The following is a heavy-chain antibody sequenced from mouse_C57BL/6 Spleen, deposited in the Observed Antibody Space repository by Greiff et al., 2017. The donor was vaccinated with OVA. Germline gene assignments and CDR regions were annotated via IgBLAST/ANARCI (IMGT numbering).Heavy chain of an antibody. D-gene: IGHD2-4*01. CDR1: GYTFTSYW. CDR3: ARHDYDYAMDY. V-gene: IGHV1-61*01. J-gene: IGHJ4*01. CDR2: IYPSDSET. Sequence: QVQLQQPGAELVRPGSSVKLSCKASGYTFTSYWMDWVKQRPGQGLEWIGNIYPSDSETHYNQKFKDKATLTVDKSSSTAYMQLSSLTSEDSAVYYCARHDYDYAMDYWGQGTSVTVSS.